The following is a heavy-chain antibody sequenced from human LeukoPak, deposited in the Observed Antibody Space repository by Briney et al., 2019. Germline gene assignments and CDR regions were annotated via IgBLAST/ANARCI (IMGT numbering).Heavy chain of an antibody. Sequence: ASVKVSCKTSGFTFTGYFIHWVRQAPGPGLEWVGWINIYSGGTDSAQKFQGRVTMTRDTSINTANMELSSLKSDDTAVYYCARGYSDSFYDYWGRGTLVTVSS. D-gene: IGHD5/OR15-5a*01. CDR1: GFTFTGYF. CDR2: INIYSGGT. V-gene: IGHV1-2*02. CDR3: ARGYSDSFYDY. J-gene: IGHJ4*02.